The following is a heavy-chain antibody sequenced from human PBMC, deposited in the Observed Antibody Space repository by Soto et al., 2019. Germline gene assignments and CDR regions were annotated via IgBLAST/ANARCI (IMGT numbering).Heavy chain of an antibody. CDR1: GFTFSGHY. CDR2: TRNKANSYTT. CDR3: ARGGYCSSTSCYTDYYGMDV. Sequence: GGSLRLSCAASGFTFSGHYMDWVRQAPGKGLEWVGRTRNKANSYTTEYAASVKGRFTISRDDSKNSLYLQMNSLKTEDTAVYYCARGGYCSSTSCYTDYYGMDVWGQGTTVTVSS. D-gene: IGHD2-2*02. J-gene: IGHJ6*02. V-gene: IGHV3-72*01.